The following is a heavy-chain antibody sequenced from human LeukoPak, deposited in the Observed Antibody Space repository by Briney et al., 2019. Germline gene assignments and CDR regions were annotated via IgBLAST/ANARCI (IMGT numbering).Heavy chain of an antibody. CDR2: IYAGNSDT. CDR1: GYTFTTSW. J-gene: IGHJ4*02. CDR3: AILNHPDGRVY. D-gene: IGHD5-24*01. Sequence: GESLKISCQSFGYTFTTSWIGWVRQLPGKGPEWMAIIYAGNSDTKYSPSFQGQVSISTDRSISTAYLQWSSLQASDTAIYYCAILNHPDGRVYWGQGTLVTVSS. V-gene: IGHV5-51*01.